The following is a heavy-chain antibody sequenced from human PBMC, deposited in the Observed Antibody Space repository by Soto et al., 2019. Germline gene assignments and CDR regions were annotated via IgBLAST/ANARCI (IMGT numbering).Heavy chain of an antibody. D-gene: IGHD3-3*01. Sequence: VQLVESGGGLVQPGGSLRLSCAASGFTFSYYNMNWVRQAPGKGLEWVSYISVSSSTIYYADSVKGRFTISRDNAKNSLYLQMNSLRDEDTAVYYCARERSYDFWSGYQDFDYWGQGTLVTVSS. V-gene: IGHV3-48*02. CDR2: ISVSSSTI. CDR3: ARERSYDFWSGYQDFDY. CDR1: GFTFSYYN. J-gene: IGHJ4*02.